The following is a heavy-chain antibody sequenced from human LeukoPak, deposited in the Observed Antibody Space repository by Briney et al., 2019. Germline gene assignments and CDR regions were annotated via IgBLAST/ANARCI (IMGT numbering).Heavy chain of an antibody. Sequence: GGSLRLSCAASGFTFSSHGMNWVRHAPGKGLEWISYIKSTGDITYYADSVKGRFTVSRDNAKNSLYLQMNSLRAEDTAVYYCAKESTYYDFWSGFPPYDYYMDVWGKGTTVTVSS. D-gene: IGHD3-3*01. CDR3: AKESTYYDFWSGFPPYDYYMDV. J-gene: IGHJ6*03. V-gene: IGHV3-48*01. CDR1: GFTFSSHG. CDR2: IKSTGDIT.